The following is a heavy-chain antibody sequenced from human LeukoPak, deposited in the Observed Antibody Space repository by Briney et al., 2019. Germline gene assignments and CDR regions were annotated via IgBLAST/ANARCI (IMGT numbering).Heavy chain of an antibody. D-gene: IGHD2-15*01. J-gene: IGHJ4*02. CDR1: GFNFLTYS. CDR3: ARVWAGIPRWSAFDY. V-gene: IGHV3-21*01. Sequence: GGSLRLSCAASGFNFLTYSMQWVRQAPGEGLEWVSSISTSSAYISYADSVKGRFTISRDNAKNSLYLQMNSLRAEDTAVYYCARVWAGIPRWSAFDYWGQGTLVTVSS. CDR2: ISTSSAYI.